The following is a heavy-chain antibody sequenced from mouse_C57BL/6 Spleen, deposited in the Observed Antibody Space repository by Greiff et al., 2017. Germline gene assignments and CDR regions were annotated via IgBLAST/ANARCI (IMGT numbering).Heavy chain of an antibody. V-gene: IGHV1-80*01. Sequence: VQLQQSGAELVKPGASVKISCKASGYAFSSYWMNWVKQRPGKGLEWIGQIYPGDGDTNYNGKFKGKATLTADKSSSTAYMQLSSLTSEDSAVYFCARSDTTLVANYYAMDYWGQGTSVTVSS. CDR2: IYPGDGDT. J-gene: IGHJ4*01. D-gene: IGHD1-1*01. CDR3: ARSDTTLVANYYAMDY. CDR1: GYAFSSYW.